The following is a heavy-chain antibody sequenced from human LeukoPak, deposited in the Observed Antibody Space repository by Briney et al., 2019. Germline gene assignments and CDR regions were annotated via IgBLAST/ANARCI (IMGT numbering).Heavy chain of an antibody. CDR3: AREVSNGWSFDY. CDR2: IKSDGSST. V-gene: IGHV3-74*01. Sequence: GESLKLSCTASGFTFSSYEMNWVRQAPGKGLVWVSRIKSDGSSTSYADSVKGRFTISRDNAKNTLYLQMNSLRAEDTAVYYCAREVSNGWSFDYWGQGTLVTVSS. D-gene: IGHD6-19*01. J-gene: IGHJ4*02. CDR1: GFTFSSYE.